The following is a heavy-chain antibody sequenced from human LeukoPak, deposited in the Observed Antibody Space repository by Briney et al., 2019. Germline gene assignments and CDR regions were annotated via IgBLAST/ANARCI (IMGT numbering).Heavy chain of an antibody. Sequence: GGSLRLSCAASGFTFSSYSMNWVRQAPGKGLEWVSYISSSTSTIYYADSVKGRFTISRDNSKNTLYLQMNSLRAEDTAVYYCARRAGGYSHPYDYWGQGILVTVSS. V-gene: IGHV3-48*01. CDR1: GFTFSSYS. CDR3: ARRAGGYSHPYDY. CDR2: ISSSTSTI. J-gene: IGHJ4*02. D-gene: IGHD4-23*01.